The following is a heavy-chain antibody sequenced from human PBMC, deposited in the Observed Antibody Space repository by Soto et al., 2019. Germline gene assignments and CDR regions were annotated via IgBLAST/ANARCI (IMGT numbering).Heavy chain of an antibody. CDR1: GGSFSDYY. Sequence: QVQLQQWGAGLLKPSETLSLTCAVYGGSFSDYYWSWIRQPPGKGLEWIGEINHSGSTNYNPSLKSRVTISVDTSKNQFSLKLSSVTAADTAVYYCARGRGIAASHWYFDLWGRGTLVTVSS. J-gene: IGHJ2*01. CDR2: INHSGST. V-gene: IGHV4-34*01. CDR3: ARGRGIAASHWYFDL. D-gene: IGHD6-13*01.